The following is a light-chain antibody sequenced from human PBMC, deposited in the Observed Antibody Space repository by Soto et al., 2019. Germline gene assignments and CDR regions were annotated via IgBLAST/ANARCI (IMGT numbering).Light chain of an antibody. J-gene: IGLJ2*01. CDR2: ATN. CDR3: VLYLGRGIVV. CDR1: SGSVSTSYY. Sequence: VVTQEPSFSVSPGETVTLTCGLNSGSVSTSYYPGWYQQTPGQAPRTLIYATNTRSSGVPDRFSGSILGNKAALTITGAQADDESDYYCVLYLGRGIVVFGGGTQLTVL. V-gene: IGLV8-61*01.